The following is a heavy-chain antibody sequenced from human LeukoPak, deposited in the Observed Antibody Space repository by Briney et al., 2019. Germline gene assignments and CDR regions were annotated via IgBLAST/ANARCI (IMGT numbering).Heavy chain of an antibody. CDR3: AKNYGSGSSVKYYYYMDV. D-gene: IGHD3-10*01. J-gene: IGHJ6*03. V-gene: IGHV3-23*01. CDR1: GFTFSSYA. CDR2: ISASGGST. Sequence: GGSLRLSCAASGFTFSSYAMSWVRQAPKRGLEWVSVISASGGSTNYADSVKGRFTISRDNSKNTLYLQMNSLRAEDSAVYYCAKNYGSGSSVKYYYYMDVWGKGTTVTVSS.